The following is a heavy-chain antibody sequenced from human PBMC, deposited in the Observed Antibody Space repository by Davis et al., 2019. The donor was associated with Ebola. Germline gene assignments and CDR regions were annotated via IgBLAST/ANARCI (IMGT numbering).Heavy chain of an antibody. D-gene: IGHD3-22*01. CDR1: GGSISSYY. V-gene: IGHV4-39*01. Sequence: SETLSLTCTVSGGSISSYYWGWIRQPPGKGLEWIANIYYSGSTQYNPSLKSRVTISVDTSKNQFSLKLTSVTAADTAVYFCARNTIYDYDGSVYSSPYYFDFWGQGTQVTVSS. J-gene: IGHJ4*02. CDR3: ARNTIYDYDGSVYSSPYYFDF. CDR2: IYYSGST.